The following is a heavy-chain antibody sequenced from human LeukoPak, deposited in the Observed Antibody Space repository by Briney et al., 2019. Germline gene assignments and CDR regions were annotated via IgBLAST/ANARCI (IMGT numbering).Heavy chain of an antibody. CDR3: ARLGLDYYYYYYMDV. J-gene: IGHJ6*03. CDR1: GYSFTSYW. CDR2: IYPGDSDT. D-gene: IGHD3/OR15-3a*01. Sequence: GESLKISCKGSGYSFTSYWIGWVRQMPGKGLEWMGIIYPGDSDTRYSPSFQGQVTISADKSISTAYLQWSSLKASDTAMYYCARLGLDYYYYYYMDVWGKGTTVTISS. V-gene: IGHV5-51*01.